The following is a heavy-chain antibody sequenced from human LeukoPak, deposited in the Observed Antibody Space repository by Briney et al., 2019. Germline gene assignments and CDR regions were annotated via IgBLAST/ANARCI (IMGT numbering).Heavy chain of an antibody. CDR3: AKDRYPGYCSSTSCSRPRPIDY. Sequence: GTLRLSCAASGFTFSSYGMSWVRQAPGKGLEWVSAISGSGGSTYYADSVKGRFTISRDNSKNTLYLQMNSLRAEDTAVYYCAKDRYPGYCSSTSCSRPRPIDYWGQGTLVTVSS. V-gene: IGHV3-23*01. CDR1: GFTFSSYG. J-gene: IGHJ4*02. D-gene: IGHD2-2*01. CDR2: ISGSGGST.